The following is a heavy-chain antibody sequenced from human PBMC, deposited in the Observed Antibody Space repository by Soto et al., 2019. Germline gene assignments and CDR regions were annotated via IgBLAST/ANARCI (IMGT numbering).Heavy chain of an antibody. V-gene: IGHV3-7*05. J-gene: IGHJ4*02. Sequence: PGGSLSLSCAAYGFTFSTYAMNWVRQAPGKGLEWVAKIKQDGSEKYYVDSVKGRFTISRDNAKNSLYLQMNSLRAEDTAVYYCARDHYDFWSGYEYYFDYWGQGTLVTVSS. CDR2: IKQDGSEK. CDR3: ARDHYDFWSGYEYYFDY. D-gene: IGHD3-3*01. CDR1: GFTFSTYA.